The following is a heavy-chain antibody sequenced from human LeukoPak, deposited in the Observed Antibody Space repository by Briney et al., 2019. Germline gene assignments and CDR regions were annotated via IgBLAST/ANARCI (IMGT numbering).Heavy chain of an antibody. CDR2: ISYDGSNK. D-gene: IGHD3-10*01. J-gene: IGHJ4*02. V-gene: IGHV3-30*04. CDR1: GFTFSTYA. Sequence: PGGSLRLSCAASGFTFSTYAMHWVRQAPGKWLEWVAVISYDGSNKYYADSVKGRFTISRDNSKNTLYMQMNSLRAEDTAVYYCASLGYGSGSYYSDYWGQGTLVTVSS. CDR3: ASLGYGSGSYYSDY.